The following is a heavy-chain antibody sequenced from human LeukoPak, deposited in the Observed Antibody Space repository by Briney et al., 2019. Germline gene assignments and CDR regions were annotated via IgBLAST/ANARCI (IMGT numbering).Heavy chain of an antibody. CDR1: DDSISSYY. CDR3: ARGPFGYYASSGYRDDAFDI. D-gene: IGHD3-22*01. CDR2: IYYSGST. Sequence: SETLSLTCTVSDDSISSYYWGWIRQPPGKGLEWIWSIYYSGSTYYKPSLKSRVTISVDTSKNQFSLKLSSVTAADTAVYYCARGPFGYYASSGYRDDAFDIWGQGTMVTVSS. J-gene: IGHJ3*02. V-gene: IGHV4-39*07.